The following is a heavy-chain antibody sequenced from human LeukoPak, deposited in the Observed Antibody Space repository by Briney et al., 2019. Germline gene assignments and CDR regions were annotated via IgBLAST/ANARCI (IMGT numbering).Heavy chain of an antibody. CDR1: GYTFTSYA. V-gene: IGHV1-18*01. CDR2: ISAYNGNT. Sequence: ASVKVSCKASGYTFTSYAISWVRQAPGQGLEWMGWISAYNGNTNYAQKLQGRVTMTTDTSTSTAYMELRSLRSDDTAVYYCARDADEQQLVPVNAFDIWGQGTMVTVSS. CDR3: ARDADEQQLVPVNAFDI. J-gene: IGHJ3*02. D-gene: IGHD6-13*01.